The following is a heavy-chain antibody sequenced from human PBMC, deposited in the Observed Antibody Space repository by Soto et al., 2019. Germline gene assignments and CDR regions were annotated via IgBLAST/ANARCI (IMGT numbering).Heavy chain of an antibody. CDR1: GYIFTSYC. J-gene: IGHJ4*02. V-gene: IGHV5-51*01. D-gene: IGHD6-13*01. CDR3: ARGLHGGSWYEAY. CDR2: IYPDDSKT. Sequence: EVQLVPSGTEVKKPGESLKISCKGSGYIFTSYCIPWVRQVPGKGLEWMGIIYPDDSKTIYSPFFQGQVTISADKSLSTAYLQWGSLEASDTAIYYCARGLHGGSWYEAYWGEGTLVSVSS.